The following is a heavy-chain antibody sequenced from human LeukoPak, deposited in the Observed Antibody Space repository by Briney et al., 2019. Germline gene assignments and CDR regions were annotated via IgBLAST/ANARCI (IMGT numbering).Heavy chain of an antibody. CDR1: GFTFSNAW. J-gene: IGHJ5*02. CDR2: IKSKTDGGTT. Sequence: GGSLRLSCAASGFTFSNAWMSWVRQAPGKGLEWVGRIKSKTDGGTTDYAAPVKGRFTISRDDSKNTLYLQMNSLKTEDTAVYYCTTDERRYYGSGSYWSWFDPWGQGTLVTVSS. V-gene: IGHV3-15*01. D-gene: IGHD3-10*01. CDR3: TTDERRYYGSGSYWSWFDP.